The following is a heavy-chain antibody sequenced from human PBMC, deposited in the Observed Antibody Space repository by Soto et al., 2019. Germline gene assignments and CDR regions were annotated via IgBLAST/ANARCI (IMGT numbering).Heavy chain of an antibody. CDR3: ARDTDTTLERAFDY. CDR2: ISGTSRTI. CDR1: GFRFSGYS. V-gene: IGHV3-48*02. D-gene: IGHD1-1*01. J-gene: IGHJ4*02. Sequence: PGGSLRLSCAASGFRFSGYSMNWVRQAPGKGLEWVSYISGTSRTIYYADSVKGRFTISRDNAKGSLDLQMSSLRDEETAVYFCARDTDTTLERAFDYWGQGTLVTVCS.